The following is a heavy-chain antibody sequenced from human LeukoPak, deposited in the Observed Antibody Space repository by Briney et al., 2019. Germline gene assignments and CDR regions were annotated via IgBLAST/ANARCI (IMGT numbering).Heavy chain of an antibody. D-gene: IGHD3-3*01. Sequence: ASVKVSRKASGYTFTGYYMHWVRQAPGQGLEWMGWMDPDGGGTNYAQMFQGRVTMTRDTSINTAYMELSSLRSDDTAIYYCARVSGRSGPFEYWGQGTLVTVSS. J-gene: IGHJ4*02. CDR2: MDPDGGGT. CDR1: GYTFTGYY. CDR3: ARVSGRSGPFEY. V-gene: IGHV1-2*02.